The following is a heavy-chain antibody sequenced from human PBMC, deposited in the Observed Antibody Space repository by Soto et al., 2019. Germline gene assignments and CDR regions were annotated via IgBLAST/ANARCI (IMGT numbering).Heavy chain of an antibody. Sequence: QVQLQESGPGLVKASQTLSLTCNVSGGSVSSGDYYWSWIRQPPGKGLEWIGYISHSGSTYSNPALKGGLATSIDTSQDQFSLSLRSVTAADTAVYFCARGRVAVADGDAWGQGTLVTVSS. V-gene: IGHV4-30-4*01. CDR2: ISHSGST. CDR1: GGSVSSGDYY. D-gene: IGHD2-15*01. CDR3: ARGRVAVADGDA. J-gene: IGHJ5*02.